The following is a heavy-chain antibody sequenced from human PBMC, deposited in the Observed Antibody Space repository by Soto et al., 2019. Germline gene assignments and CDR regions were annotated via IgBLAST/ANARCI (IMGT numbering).Heavy chain of an antibody. D-gene: IGHD1-26*01. CDR3: AKNQGVELVPLATVDWFDP. CDR1: CFIFENFG. CDR2: ISGSGFKK. J-gene: IGHJ5*02. Sequence: PVGSLRLSCAASCFIFENFGMSWVRQAPGKGLEWISSISGSGFKKYYADSVKGRFTISRDNSKSTVYLELNNLSAEDTAVYHCAKNQGVELVPLATVDWFDPWGQGTLVTVSS. V-gene: IGHV3-23*01.